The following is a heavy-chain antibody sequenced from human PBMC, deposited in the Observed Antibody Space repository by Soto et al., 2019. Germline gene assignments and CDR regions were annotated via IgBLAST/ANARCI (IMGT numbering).Heavy chain of an antibody. CDR2: INAGNGNT. D-gene: IGHD2-8*01. CDR1: GYTFTSYA. V-gene: IGHV1-3*01. Sequence: QVQLVQSGAEVKKPGASVKVSCKASGYTFTSYAMHWVRQAPGQRLEWMGWINAGNGNTKYSQKSQGRATITRETSGSTAYVGLSSLRSEDTALYSCARDVGPGVYAGGDYNWSDPGGQGTLVTVSS. CDR3: ARDVGPGVYAGGDYNWSDP. J-gene: IGHJ5*02.